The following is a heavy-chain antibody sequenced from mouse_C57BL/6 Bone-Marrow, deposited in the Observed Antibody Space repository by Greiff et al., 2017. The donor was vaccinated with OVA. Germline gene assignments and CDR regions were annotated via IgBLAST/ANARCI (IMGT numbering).Heavy chain of an antibody. Sequence: EVMLVESGPELVKPGASVKIPCKASGYTFTDYNMDWVKQSHGKSLEWIGDINPNNGGTIYNQKFKGTATLTVDKSSSTAYMELRSLTSEDTAVYYCARRGIYFDYWGQGTTLTVSS. V-gene: IGHV1-18*01. CDR2: INPNNGGT. J-gene: IGHJ2*01. CDR3: ARRGIYFDY. CDR1: GYTFTDYN.